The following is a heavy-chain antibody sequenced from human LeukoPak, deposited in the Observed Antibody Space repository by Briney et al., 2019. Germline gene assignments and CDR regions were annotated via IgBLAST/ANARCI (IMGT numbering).Heavy chain of an antibody. Sequence: SGGSLRLSCAASGFTFSSYAMSWVRQAPGKGLEWVSAISGSGGSTYYADSVKGRFTISRDNSKNTLYLQMNSLRDEDTAVYYCGKDYDSSGYYISADYWGQGTLVTVSS. CDR2: ISGSGGST. CDR3: GKDYDSSGYYISADY. CDR1: GFTFSSYA. D-gene: IGHD3-22*01. J-gene: IGHJ4*02. V-gene: IGHV3-23*01.